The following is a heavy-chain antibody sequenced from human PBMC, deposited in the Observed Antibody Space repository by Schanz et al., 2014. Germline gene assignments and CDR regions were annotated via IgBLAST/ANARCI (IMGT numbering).Heavy chain of an antibody. CDR2: ISAFDDKT. V-gene: IGHV1-18*01. CDR3: ALETTIITGGAFDV. Sequence: QVQLVQSAPEVKKPGASVKVSCKASGYSFTTYGLNWVRQAPGQGPEWMGWISAFDDKTDYAQNFQGRLIMTTDTSTTTVYMELRGLRSDDTAVYYCALETTIITGGAFDVWGRGTMVTVSS. D-gene: IGHD3-9*01. CDR1: GYSFTTYG. J-gene: IGHJ3*01.